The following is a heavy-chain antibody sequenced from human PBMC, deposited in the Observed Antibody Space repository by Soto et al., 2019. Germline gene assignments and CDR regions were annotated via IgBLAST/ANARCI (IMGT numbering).Heavy chain of an antibody. CDR1: GFSLSNARMG. J-gene: IGHJ5*02. V-gene: IGHV2-26*01. CDR3: ARTHDYGDYNWFDP. CDR2: IFSNDEK. Sequence: QVTLKESGPVLVKPTETLTLTCTVSGFSLSNARMGVSWIRQPPGKALEWLAHIFSNDEKSYSTSLKSRLTISKDPPKSQVVLTMPNMDPVDTATDYCARTHDYGDYNWFDPWGQGPLVNVSS. D-gene: IGHD4-17*01.